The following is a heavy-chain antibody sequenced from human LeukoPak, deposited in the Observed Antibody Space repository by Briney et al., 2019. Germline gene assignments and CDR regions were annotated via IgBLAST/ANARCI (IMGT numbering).Heavy chain of an antibody. CDR1: GFTFNTYT. D-gene: IGHD3-9*01. V-gene: IGHV3-30-3*01. Sequence: HPGGSLRLSCAASGFTFNTYTMNWVRQAPGKGLEWVAVISYDGSNKYYADSVKGRFTISRDNSKNTLYLQMNSLRAEDTAVYYCARGAHRPVLRYFDWLLPYFDYWGQGTLVTVSS. CDR2: ISYDGSNK. J-gene: IGHJ4*02. CDR3: ARGAHRPVLRYFDWLLPYFDY.